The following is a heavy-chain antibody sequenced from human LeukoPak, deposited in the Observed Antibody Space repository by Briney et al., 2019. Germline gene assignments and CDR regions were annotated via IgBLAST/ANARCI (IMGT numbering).Heavy chain of an antibody. CDR1: GGTFSSYA. J-gene: IGHJ3*02. Sequence: RASVKVSCKASGGTFSSYAISWVRQAPGQGLEWMGGIIPIFGAANYAQKFQGRVTITADKSTSTAYMELSSLRAEDTAVYYCASRPRDYYDSSGSRGNAAFDIWGQGTMVTVSS. CDR3: ASRPRDYYDSSGSRGNAAFDI. CDR2: IIPIFGAA. D-gene: IGHD3-22*01. V-gene: IGHV1-69*06.